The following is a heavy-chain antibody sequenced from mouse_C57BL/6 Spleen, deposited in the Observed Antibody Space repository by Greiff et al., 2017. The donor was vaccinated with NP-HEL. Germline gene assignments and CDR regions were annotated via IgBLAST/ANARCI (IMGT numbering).Heavy chain of an antibody. V-gene: IGHV5-17*01. D-gene: IGHD2-10*01. CDR2: ISSASSTI. CDR1: GFTFSDYG. J-gene: IGHJ4*01. CDR3: ARPPYPYSAMGD. Sequence: EVQLVESGGGLVKPGGSLKLSCAASGFTFSDYGMHWVRQAPEKGLEWVAYISSASSTIYYADTVKGRFTISRDNAKNTLFLQMTGLRSEDTAMDYCARPPYPYSAMGDWGQGASVTVSS.